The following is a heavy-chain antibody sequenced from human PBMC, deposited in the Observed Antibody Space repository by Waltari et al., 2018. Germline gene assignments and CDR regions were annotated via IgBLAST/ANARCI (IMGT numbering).Heavy chain of an antibody. J-gene: IGHJ4*02. D-gene: IGHD3-22*01. CDR3: ATDREGYYDSSLYY. CDR1: GYTLTELS. CDR2: FDTENEET. V-gene: IGHV1-24*01. Sequence: QVQLVQSGAEVKKPGASVKVSCKVSGYTLTELSMHWVRQAPGKGLEWMGGFDTENEETIYAQKFKVRVTMTEDTATATAYMELSSLRSEDTAVYYCATDREGYYDSSLYYWGQGTLVTVSS.